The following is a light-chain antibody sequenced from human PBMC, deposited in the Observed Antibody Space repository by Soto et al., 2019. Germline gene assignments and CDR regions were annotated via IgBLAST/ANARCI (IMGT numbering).Light chain of an antibody. CDR1: NSNIGRYS. V-gene: IGLV1-44*01. J-gene: IGLJ3*02. Sequence: QSALTQPPSLSGTPGQRVTISCSGSNSNIGRYSVNWYHHFPGTAPKILIYSDDERPSGVPDRFSGSTSGTSASLAISVLQSEDEAEYYCADWDDNLNGPLFGGGTKLTVL. CDR2: SDD. CDR3: ADWDDNLNGPL.